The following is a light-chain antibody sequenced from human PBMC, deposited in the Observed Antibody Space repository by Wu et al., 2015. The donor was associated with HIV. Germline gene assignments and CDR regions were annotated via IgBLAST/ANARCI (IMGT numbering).Light chain of an antibody. CDR3: QRLYSYPLWT. J-gene: IGKJ2*02. CDR1: RGLSSY. CDR2: AAS. V-gene: IGKV1-9*01. Sequence: DIQLTQSPSFLSASIGDRVTITCRARRGLSSYLAWYQQKPGKVPKLLIYAASTLQNGVPSRFSGSGSGTEFSLTISNLQPEDFATYYCQRLYSYPLWTFGQGTRLEIK.